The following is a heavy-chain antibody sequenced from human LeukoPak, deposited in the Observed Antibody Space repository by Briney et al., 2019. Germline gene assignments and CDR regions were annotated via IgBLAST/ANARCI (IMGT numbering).Heavy chain of an antibody. V-gene: IGHV1-8*01. CDR1: GYTFTSYD. J-gene: IGHJ6*02. CDR3: ARGGDVAEPAAILGVVVGTYYYYYYGMDV. CDR2: VNPNSGNT. Sequence: ASVKVSCKASGYTFTSYDINWVRQATGQGLEWMGWVNPNSGNTGYAQKFQGRVTMTRNTSISTAYMELSSLRSEDTAVYYCARGGDVAEPAAILGVVVGTYYYYYYGMDVWGQGTTVTVSS. D-gene: IGHD2-2*01.